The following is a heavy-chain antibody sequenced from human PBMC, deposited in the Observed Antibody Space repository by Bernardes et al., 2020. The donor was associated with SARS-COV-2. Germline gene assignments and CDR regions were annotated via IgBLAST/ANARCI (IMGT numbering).Heavy chain of an antibody. V-gene: IGHV3-23*01. Sequence: GGSLRLSCAASGFTFSSYAMTWVRQAPGKGLEWVSAIGGTNNATYYADSVKGRFTISRDNSKKILYLQMNGLGVEETSIYYCAKWMGTWPSPVLPFDSWGQGVQVTVSS. D-gene: IGHD1-1*01. CDR1: GFTFSSYA. CDR2: IGGTNNAT. J-gene: IGHJ4*02. CDR3: AKWMGTWPSPVLPFDS.